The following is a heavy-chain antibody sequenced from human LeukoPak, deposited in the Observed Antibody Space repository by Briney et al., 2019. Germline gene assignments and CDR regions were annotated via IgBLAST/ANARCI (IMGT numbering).Heavy chain of an antibody. D-gene: IGHD2-8*02. J-gene: IGHJ4*02. CDR3: AKSALSWYYFDY. V-gene: IGHV3-30*18. Sequence: GRSLRLSCAASGFTFSTYGIHWVRQAPGKGLEWVAVISYDGSNKKYADSVQGRFTISRDNSKNTVYLQMNSLRDEDTAVYYCAKSALSWYYFDYWGQGTLVTDSS. CDR1: GFTFSTYG. CDR2: ISYDGSNK.